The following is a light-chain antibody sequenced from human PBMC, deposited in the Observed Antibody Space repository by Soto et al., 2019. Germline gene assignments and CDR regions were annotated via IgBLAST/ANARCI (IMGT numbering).Light chain of an antibody. CDR3: QAWDSSTLYV. Sequence: SYELTQPPSVSVSPGQTASITCSGDKLGDKYACWYQQKPGRSPVLVIYQDTKRPSGIPERFSGSNSGNTATLTISGTQAIDEADYYCQAWDSSTLYVFGTGTKLTVL. CDR2: QDT. J-gene: IGLJ1*01. V-gene: IGLV3-1*01. CDR1: KLGDKY.